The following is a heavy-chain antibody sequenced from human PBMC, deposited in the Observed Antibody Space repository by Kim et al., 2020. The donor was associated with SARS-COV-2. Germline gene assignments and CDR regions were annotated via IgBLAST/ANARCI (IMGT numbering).Heavy chain of an antibody. J-gene: IGHJ4*02. CDR3: AGRSHSSSWSSYDY. D-gene: IGHD6-13*01. CDR1: GGSFSGYY. Sequence: SETLSLTCAVYGGSFSGYYWSWIRQPPGKGLEWIGEINHSGSTNYNPSLKSRVTISVDTSKNQFSLKLSSVTAADTAVYYCAGRSHSSSWSSYDYWGQGTLVTVSS. CDR2: INHSGST. V-gene: IGHV4-34*01.